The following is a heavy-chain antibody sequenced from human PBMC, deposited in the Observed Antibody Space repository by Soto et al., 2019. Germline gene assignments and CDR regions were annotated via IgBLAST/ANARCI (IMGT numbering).Heavy chain of an antibody. CDR3: AGDPDSHYNDSHASSYP. CDR1: GGTFSTYT. J-gene: IGHJ5*02. D-gene: IGHD4-4*01. V-gene: IGHV1-69*08. CDR2: IIPIIGII. Sequence: QVQLVQSGAEVKKPGSSVKVSCKASGGTFSTYTITWVRQAPGQGLEWMGRIIPIIGIINYAQKCQGRVTISADKFTGTVYMELTGLRSDDTAVYYCAGDPDSHYNDSHASSYPWGQGTLVTVSS.